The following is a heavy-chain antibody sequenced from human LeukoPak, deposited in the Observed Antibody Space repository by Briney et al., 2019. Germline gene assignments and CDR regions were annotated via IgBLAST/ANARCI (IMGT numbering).Heavy chain of an antibody. CDR2: ISYDGSNK. Sequence: GGSLRLSCAASGFTFSSYAMHWVRQAPGKGLGWVAVISYDGSNKYYADSVKGRFTISRDNSKNTLYLQMNSLRAEDTAVYYCAREGSAEWLLSKYYYYGMDVWGQGTTVTVSS. CDR1: GFTFSSYA. V-gene: IGHV3-30-3*01. J-gene: IGHJ6*02. CDR3: AREGSAEWLLSKYYYYGMDV. D-gene: IGHD3-3*01.